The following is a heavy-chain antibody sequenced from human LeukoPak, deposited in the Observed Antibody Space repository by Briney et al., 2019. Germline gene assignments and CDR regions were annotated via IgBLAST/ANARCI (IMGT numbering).Heavy chain of an antibody. D-gene: IGHD2-21*01. CDR2: IYHSGST. CDR3: ARVKYIPFDY. V-gene: IGHV4-38-2*02. CDR1: GYSISSGYY. J-gene: IGHJ4*02. Sequence: SETLSLTCTVSGYSISSGYYWGWIRQPPGKGLEWIGSIYHSGSTYYNPSLKSRVTISVDTSKNQFSLKLSSVTAADTAVYYCARVKYIPFDYWGQRTLVTVSS.